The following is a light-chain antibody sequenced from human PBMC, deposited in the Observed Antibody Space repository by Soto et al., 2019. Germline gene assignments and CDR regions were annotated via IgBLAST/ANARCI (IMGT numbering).Light chain of an antibody. Sequence: FLLTQPHSVSESPGKTVTISCTRSSGSIASNYVQWYQQRPGSAPTTVIYEDNQRPSGVPDRFSGSIDSSSNSASLTISGLKTEDEADYYCQSYDSSIFYVFGTGTKLTV. CDR2: EDN. CDR1: SGSIASNY. V-gene: IGLV6-57*03. CDR3: QSYDSSIFYV. J-gene: IGLJ1*01.